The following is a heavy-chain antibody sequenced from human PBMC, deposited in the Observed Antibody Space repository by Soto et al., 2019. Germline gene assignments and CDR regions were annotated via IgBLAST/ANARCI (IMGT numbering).Heavy chain of an antibody. CDR1: GDSISSSTYY. CDR3: ARRYGSAFDI. V-gene: IGHV4-61*05. CDR2: IYSSGGT. D-gene: IGHD3-10*01. J-gene: IGHJ3*02. Sequence: SETLSLTCTVSGDSISSSTYYWGWIRQPPGKGLEWIGYIYSSGGTNYNPSLESRVTMSVDTSKNQFSLNLSSVTAADTAVYYCARRYGSAFDIWGQGTMVTVSS.